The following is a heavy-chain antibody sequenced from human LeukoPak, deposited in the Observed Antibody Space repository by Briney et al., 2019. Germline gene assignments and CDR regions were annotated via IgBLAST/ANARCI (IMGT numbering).Heavy chain of an antibody. Sequence: SETLSLTCTVSGGSISSSRYYWGWIRQPPGKGLEWIGSIYYTGSTYYNPSLKSRVTISVDTSKDQFSLKLSSVTAADTAVYYCARRKGFGEGYFDSWGQGTLVTVSS. CDR3: ARRKGFGEGYFDS. CDR1: GGSISSSRYY. D-gene: IGHD3-10*01. J-gene: IGHJ4*02. V-gene: IGHV4-39*01. CDR2: IYYTGST.